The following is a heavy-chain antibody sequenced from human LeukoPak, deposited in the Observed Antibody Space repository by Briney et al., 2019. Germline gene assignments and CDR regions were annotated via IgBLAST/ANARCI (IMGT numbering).Heavy chain of an antibody. J-gene: IGHJ5*02. D-gene: IGHD6-13*01. CDR1: GYTFTAYY. CDR3: ARDMWQQFDWFDP. CDR2: INPNTGDT. V-gene: IGHV1-2*02. Sequence: GASVTVSCKTSGYTFTAYYMHWVRQAPGQGLEWMGWINPNTGDTRSAERFQGRVTMTRDSSITTIYLELTRLTSDDTAVYYCARDMWQQFDWFDPWGQGTLVTVSS.